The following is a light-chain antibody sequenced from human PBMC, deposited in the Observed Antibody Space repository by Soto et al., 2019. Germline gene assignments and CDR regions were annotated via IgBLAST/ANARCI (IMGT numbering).Light chain of an antibody. J-gene: IGKJ3*01. V-gene: IGKV3-20*01. CDR1: QSISSNY. CDR2: GSS. Sequence: EIVLTLSPGTLSLSQGERATLSCWASQSISSNYLAWYQQKPGQPPRLLISGSSIRATGIPKRFSGSASGTNFTLTISSLEPEDFAVFYCQQYGSSPFTFGPGTKVDI. CDR3: QQYGSSPFT.